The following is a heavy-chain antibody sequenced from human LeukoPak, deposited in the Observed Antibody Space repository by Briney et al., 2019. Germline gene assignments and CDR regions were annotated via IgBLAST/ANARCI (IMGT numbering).Heavy chain of an antibody. V-gene: IGHV3-21*01. CDR1: GFTFSSYS. D-gene: IGHD2-15*01. CDR3: ARDLEYCSGGSCYDWFDP. Sequence: GGSLRLSCAASGFTFSSYSMNWVRQAPGKGLEWVSSISSSSSYIYYADSVKGRFAISRDNAKNSLYLQMNSLRAEDTAVYYCARDLEYCSGGSCYDWFDPWGQGTLVTVSS. J-gene: IGHJ5*02. CDR2: ISSSSSYI.